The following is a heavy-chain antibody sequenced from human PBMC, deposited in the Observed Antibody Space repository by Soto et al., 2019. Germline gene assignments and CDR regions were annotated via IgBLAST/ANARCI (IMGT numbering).Heavy chain of an antibody. CDR3: AGGRNIVVYGGAGMEY. V-gene: IGHV3-53*01. CDR2: IYSGGKT. J-gene: IGHJ4*01. CDR1: GFAVSNNY. Sequence: PGGSLRLYCASSGFAVSNNYLSWVRQAPGKGLEWVSLIYSGGKTFYADSVKGRFIISRDTSKNIVYLQMNSLRAEDTAVYFCAGGRNIVVYGGAGMEYWGHGTLAT. D-gene: IGHD3-22*01.